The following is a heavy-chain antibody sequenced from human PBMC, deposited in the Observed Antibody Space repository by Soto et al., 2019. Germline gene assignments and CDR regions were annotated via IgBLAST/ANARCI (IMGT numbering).Heavy chain of an antibody. J-gene: IGHJ5*02. CDR2: ISGSGGST. CDR3: ATEPLIVVVPTARNWFDP. V-gene: IGHV3-23*01. CDR1: GFTFSSYA. D-gene: IGHD2-2*01. Sequence: EVQLLESGGGLVQPGGSLRLSCAASGFTFSSYAMSWVRQAPGKGLEWVSAISGSGGSTYYADSVKGRFTITRDNSKNMQYLQMKSLRDEDTAVYYSATEPLIVVVPTARNWFDPWGQGTLVTVSS.